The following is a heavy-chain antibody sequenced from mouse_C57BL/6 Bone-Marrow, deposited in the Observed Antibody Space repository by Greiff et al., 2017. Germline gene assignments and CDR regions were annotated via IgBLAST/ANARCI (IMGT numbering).Heavy chain of an antibody. D-gene: IGHD3-2*02. CDR3: ARGGDDDSSGYTPDWFAY. J-gene: IGHJ3*01. CDR1: GFNIKDYY. Sequence: VQLQQSGAELVKPGASVKLSCTASGFNIKDYYMHWVKQRPEQGLEWIGRIDPEDGETKYAPKFQGKATITADTSSNTAYLQRSSLTSEDTAVYYCARGGDDDSSGYTPDWFAYWGQGTLVTVSA. V-gene: IGHV14-2*01. CDR2: IDPEDGET.